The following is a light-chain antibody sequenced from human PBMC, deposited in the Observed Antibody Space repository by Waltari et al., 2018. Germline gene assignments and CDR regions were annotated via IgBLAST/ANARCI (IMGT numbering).Light chain of an antibody. CDR2: ANT. CDR1: GSNIGAGFD. Sequence: QSGLTQPPSVSGAPGQRVPISCTGSGSNIGAGFDVHWYQHVPGTAPKLLIYANTKRPSGVPDRFSGSKSATSASLAITGLQAEDEADYFCHSYDSSLSAWVFGGGTKVTVL. CDR3: HSYDSSLSAWV. V-gene: IGLV1-40*01. J-gene: IGLJ3*02.